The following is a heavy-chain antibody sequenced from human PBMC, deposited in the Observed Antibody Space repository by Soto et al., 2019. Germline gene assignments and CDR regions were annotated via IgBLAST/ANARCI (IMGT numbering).Heavy chain of an antibody. CDR3: ARRTSGSYLLDY. CDR1: GGSISSYD. CDR2: MYYSGST. V-gene: IGHV4-59*08. Sequence: SETLSLTCTVSGGSISSYDWSWIRQPPGKGLEWIGYMYYSGSTNYNPSLKSRVTISVDTSKNQFSLKLSSVTAADTAVYYCARRTSGSYLLDYWGQGTLVTVSS. J-gene: IGHJ4*02. D-gene: IGHD3-10*01.